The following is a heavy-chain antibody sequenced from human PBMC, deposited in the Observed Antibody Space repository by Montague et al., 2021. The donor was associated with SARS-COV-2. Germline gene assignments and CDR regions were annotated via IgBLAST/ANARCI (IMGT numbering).Heavy chain of an antibody. CDR3: ARLYYYYGMDV. J-gene: IGHJ6*02. Sequence: SLRLSCAASGFTFSSYEMNWVRQAPGKGLEWVSYISSSGSTIYYADSVKGRFTISRDNAKNLLYLQMNSLRAEDTAVYYCARLYYYYGMDVWGQGTTVTVSS. V-gene: IGHV3-48*03. CDR1: GFTFSSYE. CDR2: ISSSGSTI.